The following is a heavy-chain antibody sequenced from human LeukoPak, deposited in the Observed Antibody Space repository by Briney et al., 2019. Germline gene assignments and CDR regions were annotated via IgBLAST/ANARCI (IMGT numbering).Heavy chain of an antibody. CDR1: GYTFTMNG. D-gene: IGHD1-26*01. CDR3: ARAPGSGSYYFDY. V-gene: IGHV1-18*01. Sequence: ASVKVSCKASGYTFTMNGISWVRQAPGQGLEWMGWISSYNGKTNYAQRLQGRVTMTTDTSTSTAYMELRSLRSDDTAVYYCARAPGSGSYYFDYWGQGTLVTVSS. CDR2: ISSYNGKT. J-gene: IGHJ4*02.